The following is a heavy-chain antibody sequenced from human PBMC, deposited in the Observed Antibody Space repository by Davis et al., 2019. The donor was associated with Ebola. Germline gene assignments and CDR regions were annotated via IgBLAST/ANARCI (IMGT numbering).Heavy chain of an antibody. CDR1: GGTFSSYA. D-gene: IGHD2-15*01. Sequence: AASVKVSCKASGGTFSSYAISWVRQAPGQGLEWMGRIIPILGMANYAQKFQGRVTITADKSTSTAYMELSSLKSEDTAVYYCARDHSGDIVVVVGAPGWFDPWGQGTLVTVSS. CDR2: IIPILGMA. J-gene: IGHJ5*02. V-gene: IGHV1-69*04. CDR3: ARDHSGDIVVVVGAPGWFDP.